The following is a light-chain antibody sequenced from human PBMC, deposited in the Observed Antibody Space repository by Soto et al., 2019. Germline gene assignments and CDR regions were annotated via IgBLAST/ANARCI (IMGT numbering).Light chain of an antibody. V-gene: IGLV1-44*01. CDR1: SSNIGRRF. Sequence: QSVLTQPPSASATPGQRVTISCSGSSSNIGRRFVYWYQHLPGTAPKLLIFGNHQRPSGVPDRFSASKSGTSASLAISGLQSEDAATYFCASWDDTLNGPWVFGGGTKLTVL. CDR3: ASWDDTLNGPWV. J-gene: IGLJ3*02. CDR2: GNH.